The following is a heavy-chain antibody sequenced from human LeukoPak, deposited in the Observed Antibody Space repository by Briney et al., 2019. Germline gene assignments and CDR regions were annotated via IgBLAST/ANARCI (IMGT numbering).Heavy chain of an antibody. V-gene: IGHV3-53*01. CDR3: AREPMGGWFDP. J-gene: IGHJ5*02. CDR2: IYSGGST. Sequence: GGSLRLSCVVSGFTVSNNYMSWVRQAPRKGLEWVSLIYSGGSTYYADSVKGRFTISRDNSKNTLYLQMNSLRAEDTAVYYCAREPMGGWFDPWGQGTLVTVSS. CDR1: GFTVSNNY. D-gene: IGHD3-10*01.